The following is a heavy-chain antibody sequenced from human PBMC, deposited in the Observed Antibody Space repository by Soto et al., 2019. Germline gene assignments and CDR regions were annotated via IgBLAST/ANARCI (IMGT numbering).Heavy chain of an antibody. D-gene: IGHD3-10*01. Sequence: GGSLRLSCAASGFTFSSYGMHWVRQAPGKGLEWVAVISYDGSNKYYADSVKGRFTISRDNSKNTLYLQMNSLRAEDTAVYYCARIMVRGVHLFDYWGQGTLVTVSS. CDR1: GFTFSSYG. V-gene: IGHV3-30*03. CDR2: ISYDGSNK. CDR3: ARIMVRGVHLFDY. J-gene: IGHJ4*02.